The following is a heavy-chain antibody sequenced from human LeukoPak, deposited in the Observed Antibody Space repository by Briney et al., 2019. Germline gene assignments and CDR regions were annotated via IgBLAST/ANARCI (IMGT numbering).Heavy chain of an antibody. CDR1: GFTLSTNA. CDR2: IKGGGSYK. CDR3: ATSADSSGND. V-gene: IGHV3-7*03. J-gene: IGHJ4*02. D-gene: IGHD3-22*01. Sequence: PGGSLRLSRLTSGFTLSTNAMSWVRQAPGKGLEWVANIKGGGSYKYYVDSVKGRFTISRDNAKSSVYLQMNTLRAEDTAVYYCATSADSSGNDWGQGTLVTVSS.